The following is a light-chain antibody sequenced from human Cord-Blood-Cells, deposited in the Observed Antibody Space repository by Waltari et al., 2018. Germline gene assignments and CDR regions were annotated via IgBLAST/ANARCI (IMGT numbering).Light chain of an antibody. V-gene: IGLV2-11*01. CDR2: DVS. CDR1: SSVVGGYNY. J-gene: IGLJ1*01. CDR3: CSYAGSYTYV. Sequence: QSALTPPRSVSGSPGQSVPISCTGTSSVVGGYNYVSWYQQHPGKAPKLMIYDVSKRPSGFPDRFSGSKSGNTASLTISGLQAEDEADYYCCSYAGSYTYVFGTGTKVTVL.